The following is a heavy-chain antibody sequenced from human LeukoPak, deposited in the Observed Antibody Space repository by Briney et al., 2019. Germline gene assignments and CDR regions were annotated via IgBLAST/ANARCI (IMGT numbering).Heavy chain of an antibody. CDR1: GYTFTSYY. CDR3: ARDGKTAAGNNFDY. V-gene: IGHV1-46*01. CDR2: INPSGGIT. Sequence: ASVKVSCKASGYTFTSYYIHWVRQAPGQGLEWMGIINPSGGITTYAQKFQRRVTMTRDKSTSTVYMELRGLTSEDTAVYYCARDGKTAAGNNFDYWGQGTLVTVSS. J-gene: IGHJ4*02. D-gene: IGHD6-13*01.